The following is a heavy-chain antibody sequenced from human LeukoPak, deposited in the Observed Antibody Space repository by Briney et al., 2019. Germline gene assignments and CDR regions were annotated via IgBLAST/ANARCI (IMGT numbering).Heavy chain of an antibody. CDR1: GYTFTSYG. CDR2: ISAYNGNT. V-gene: IGHV1-18*04. CDR3: ARVGITFGGVIVIGAFDI. J-gene: IGHJ3*02. Sequence: ASVKVSCKASGYTFTSYGISWARQAPGQGLEWMGWISAYNGNTNYAQKLQGRVTMTTDTSTSTAYMELRSLRSDDTAVYYCARVGITFGGVIVIGAFDIWGRGTMVTVSS. D-gene: IGHD3-16*02.